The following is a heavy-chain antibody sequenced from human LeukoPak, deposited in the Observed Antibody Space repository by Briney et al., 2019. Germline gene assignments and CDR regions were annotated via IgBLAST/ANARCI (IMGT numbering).Heavy chain of an antibody. CDR1: GYSISSGYY. CDR3: ARVYYEGDYFDY. CDR2: IYHSGST. V-gene: IGHV4-38-2*02. J-gene: IGHJ4*02. D-gene: IGHD3-22*01. Sequence: PSETLSLTCTVSGYSISSGYYWGWIRQPPGKGLEWIGSIYHSGSTYYNPSLKSRVTTSVDTSKNQFSLKLSSVTAADTAVYYCARVYYEGDYFDYWGQGTLVTVSS.